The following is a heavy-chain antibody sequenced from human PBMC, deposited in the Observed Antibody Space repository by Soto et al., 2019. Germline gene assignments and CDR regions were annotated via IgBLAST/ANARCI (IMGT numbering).Heavy chain of an antibody. D-gene: IGHD4-4*01. Sequence: SVKVSCKAPGGTFSSYAISWVRQAPGQGLEWMGGIIPIFGTANYAQKFQGRVTITADESTSTAYMELSSLRSEDTAVYYCARDSSRFGSPVTTNFDYWGQGTLVTVSS. J-gene: IGHJ4*02. CDR3: ARDSSRFGSPVTTNFDY. CDR1: GGTFSSYA. V-gene: IGHV1-69*13. CDR2: IIPIFGTA.